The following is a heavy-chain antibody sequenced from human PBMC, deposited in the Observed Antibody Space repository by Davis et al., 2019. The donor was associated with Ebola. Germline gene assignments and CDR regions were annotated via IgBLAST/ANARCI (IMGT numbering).Heavy chain of an antibody. CDR1: GGSFSGYY. V-gene: IGHV4-34*09. J-gene: IGHJ4*02. Sequence: SETLSLTCAVYGGSFSGYYWSWIRQPPGKGLEWIGYIYYSGSTYYNPSLKSRVTISVDTSKNQFSLKLSSVTAADTAVYYCARELKYYDSSGYLDYWGQGTLVTVSS. CDR3: ARELKYYDSSGYLDY. D-gene: IGHD3-22*01. CDR2: IYYSGST.